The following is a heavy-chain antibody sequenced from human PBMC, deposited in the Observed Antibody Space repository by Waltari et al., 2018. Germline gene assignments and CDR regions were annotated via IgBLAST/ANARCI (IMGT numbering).Heavy chain of an antibody. J-gene: IGHJ5*02. CDR2: IYYTGST. CDR1: GGSISSSPYY. CDR3: ARHWKKSGYRFDP. V-gene: IGHV4-39*01. Sequence: QLQLQESGPGLVKPSETLSLTCTVSGGSISSSPYYWGWIRQSPGKGLEWIGNIYYTGSTYYNPTLKSRVTISGDMSKNQFSLKLSFVTAADTAVYYCARHWKKSGYRFDPWGRGTLVTVSS. D-gene: IGHD5-12*01.